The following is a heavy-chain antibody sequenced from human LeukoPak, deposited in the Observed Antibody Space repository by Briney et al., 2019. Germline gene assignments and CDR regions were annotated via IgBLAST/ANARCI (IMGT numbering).Heavy chain of an antibody. J-gene: IGHJ3*02. CDR2: IYYSGST. CDR1: GGSISSSSYY. V-gene: IGHV4-39*07. CDR3: ARVWELSDAFDI. D-gene: IGHD1-26*01. Sequence: SETLSPTCTVSGGSISSSSYYWGWIRQPPVKGLEWIGSIYYSGSTPYNPSLKSRVTISVDTSKNQFSLKLSSVTAADAAVYYCARVWELSDAFDIWGQGTMVTVSS.